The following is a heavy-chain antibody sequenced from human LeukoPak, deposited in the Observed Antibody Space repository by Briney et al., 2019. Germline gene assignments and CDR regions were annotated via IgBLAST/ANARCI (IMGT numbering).Heavy chain of an antibody. CDR2: IYSGGST. D-gene: IGHD6-13*01. V-gene: IGHV3-53*01. CDR3: ARGYSSSWAFGADAFDI. CDR1: GFTVSSNY. J-gene: IGHJ3*02. Sequence: PGGSLRLSCAASGFTVSSNYMSWVRQAPGKGLEWVSVIYSGGSTYYADSVKGRFTISRDNSKNTLYLQMNSLRAEDTAVYYCARGYSSSWAFGADAFDIWGQGTMVTVSS.